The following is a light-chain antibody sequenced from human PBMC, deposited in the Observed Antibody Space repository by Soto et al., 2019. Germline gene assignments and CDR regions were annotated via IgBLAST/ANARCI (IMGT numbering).Light chain of an antibody. CDR2: DAS. CDR1: QDISNY. V-gene: IGKV1-33*01. CDR3: QQYDNRLICT. Sequence: IQMTQSPSSLSASVGDRVTITCQASQDISNYLNWYQQKPGKAPKLLIYDASNLETGVPSRFSGSGSGTDFTFTISSLQPEDIATSYCQQYDNRLICTFGPGTKVDMK. J-gene: IGKJ3*01.